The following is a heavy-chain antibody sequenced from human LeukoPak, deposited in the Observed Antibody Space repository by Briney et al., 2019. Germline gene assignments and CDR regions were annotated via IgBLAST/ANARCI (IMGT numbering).Heavy chain of an antibody. CDR2: IYTSGST. J-gene: IGHJ4*02. CDR1: GGSISSGSYY. CDR3: ARVGDGYNSGADDY. Sequence: SQTLSLTCSVSGGSISSGSYYWSWIRQPAGKGLEWIGRIYTSGSTNYNPSLKSRVTISVDTSKNQFSLKLSSVTAADTAVYYCARVGDGYNSGADDYWGQGTLVTVSS. V-gene: IGHV4-61*02. D-gene: IGHD5-24*01.